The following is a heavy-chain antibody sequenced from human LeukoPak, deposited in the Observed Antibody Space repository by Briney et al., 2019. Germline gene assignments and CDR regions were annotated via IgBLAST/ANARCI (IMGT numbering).Heavy chain of an antibody. CDR2: IYSGGSI. J-gene: IGHJ4*02. CDR1: GLTVSSY. Sequence: GGSLRLSCAASGLTVSSYMSWVRQAPGKGLEWVSVIYSGGSIYYADSVKGRFTISRDKSKNTLYLQMNSLRAEDTAVYYCARVSRVAYTSSWYLDYWGQGTLVTVSS. CDR3: ARVSRVAYTSSWYLDY. D-gene: IGHD6-13*01. V-gene: IGHV3-66*01.